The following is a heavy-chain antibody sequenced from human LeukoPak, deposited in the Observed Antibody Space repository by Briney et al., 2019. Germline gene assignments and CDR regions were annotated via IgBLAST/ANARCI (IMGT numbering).Heavy chain of an antibody. V-gene: IGHV1-69*05. CDR1: GGTFRIYA. J-gene: IGHJ4*02. CDR3: ARREDFQDLGIDY. D-gene: IGHD2/OR15-2a*01. CDR2: INSIFRSS. Sequence: SVKVSCKASGGTFRIYAISWVRQAPGQGVEWRGRINSIFRSSRYIQNVQGRVTITTDESTSTAYMVLRSLRSEDAAVYYCARREDFQDLGIDYWGQGTLVTVSS.